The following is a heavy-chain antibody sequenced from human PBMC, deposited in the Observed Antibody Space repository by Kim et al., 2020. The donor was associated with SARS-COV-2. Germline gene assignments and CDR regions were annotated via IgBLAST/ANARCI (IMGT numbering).Heavy chain of an antibody. D-gene: IGHD6-13*01. V-gene: IGHV4-34*01. Sequence: SETLSLTCAVYGGSFSGYYWSWIRQPPGKGLEWIGEINHSGSTNYNPSLKSRVTISVDTSKNQFSLKLSSVTAADTAVYYCARGRIAAACWFDPWGQGTLVTVSS. CDR1: GGSFSGYY. CDR2: INHSGST. J-gene: IGHJ5*02. CDR3: ARGRIAAACWFDP.